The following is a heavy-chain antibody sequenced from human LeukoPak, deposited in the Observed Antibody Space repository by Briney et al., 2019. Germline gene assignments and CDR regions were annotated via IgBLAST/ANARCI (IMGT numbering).Heavy chain of an antibody. D-gene: IGHD4-23*01. CDR3: AKSDLNSGGNPDY. J-gene: IGHJ4*02. Sequence: PGGSLRLSCAASGFTFSTYAMSWVRQAPGKGLEWVSAIGGSGGSTYYADSVKGRFTISRDNAKNTLYLQMNSLRAEDTALYYCAKSDLNSGGNPDYWGQGTLVTVSS. CDR1: GFTFSTYA. V-gene: IGHV3-23*01. CDR2: IGGSGGST.